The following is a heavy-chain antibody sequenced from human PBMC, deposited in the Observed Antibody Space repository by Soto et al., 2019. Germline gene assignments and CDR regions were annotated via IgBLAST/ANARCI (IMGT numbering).Heavy chain of an antibody. J-gene: IGHJ4*02. CDR3: ARGIPLAGLGYYFDY. D-gene: IGHD6-19*01. V-gene: IGHV1-2*04. CDR1: GYTFTGYY. CDR2: INPNSGAT. Sequence: GASVKVSGKASGYTFTGYYIHWVRQAPGQGLEWLGWINPNSGATYYAQNFQGWVTMTRDTSISTAYMELSSLRSDDTAVYYCARGIPLAGLGYYFDYWGQGTLVTVSS.